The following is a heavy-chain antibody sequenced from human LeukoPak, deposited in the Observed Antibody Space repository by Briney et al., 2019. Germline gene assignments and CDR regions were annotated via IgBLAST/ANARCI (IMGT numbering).Heavy chain of an antibody. Sequence: ASVKVSCKASGYTFTNYGITWVRQASGQGIEWMGWISAYTGETNSAQKLQGRVTMTRDTSTSTVYMELSSLRSEDTAVYYCARVRIAAYYYYMDVWGKGTTVTISS. CDR2: ISAYTGET. D-gene: IGHD6-13*01. CDR3: ARVRIAAYYYYMDV. CDR1: GYTFTNYG. J-gene: IGHJ6*03. V-gene: IGHV1-18*01.